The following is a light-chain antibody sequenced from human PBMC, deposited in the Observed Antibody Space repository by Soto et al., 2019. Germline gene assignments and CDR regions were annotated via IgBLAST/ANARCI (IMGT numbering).Light chain of an antibody. CDR2: AAS. J-gene: IGKJ1*01. V-gene: IGKV1-27*01. CDR3: QKYNSAGT. CDR1: QGISNY. Sequence: DIQMTQSPSSLSASVGDRVTITCRASQGISNYLAWYQQKPGKVPKLLIYAASTLQSGVPSRFSGSGSGTDFTLTISILQPEDVATYYCQKYNSAGTFGQGTKVEIK.